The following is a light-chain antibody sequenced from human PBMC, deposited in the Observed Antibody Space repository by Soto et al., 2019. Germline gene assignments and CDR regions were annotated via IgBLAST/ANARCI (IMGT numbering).Light chain of an antibody. J-gene: IGKJ3*01. Sequence: EIVMTQSPATLSVSPGERATLSCRASQSVSGNLAWYQQKPGQAPRLLIYGASTGATGIAARFSGSGSGTEFTLTISSLQSEDFAVYFCQQYDKWPLTFGPGTKVDI. CDR3: QQYDKWPLT. CDR1: QSVSGN. V-gene: IGKV3-15*01. CDR2: GAS.